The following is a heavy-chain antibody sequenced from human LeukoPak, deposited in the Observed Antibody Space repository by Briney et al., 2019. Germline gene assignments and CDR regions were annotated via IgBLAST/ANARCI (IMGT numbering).Heavy chain of an antibody. CDR3: ARHGSGSYYSYFDY. CDR1: GGSISSTSYF. J-gene: IGHJ4*02. V-gene: IGHV4-39*01. Sequence: SETLSLTCSVSGGSISSTSYFWGWIREAPGKRLQSTGSFSYSDGTYYNTCLNSRVTISVDTSNNQFSLKLSSVIAANTAVYYCARHGSGSYYSYFDYWGQGTLVTVSS. CDR2: FSYSDGT. D-gene: IGHD1-26*01.